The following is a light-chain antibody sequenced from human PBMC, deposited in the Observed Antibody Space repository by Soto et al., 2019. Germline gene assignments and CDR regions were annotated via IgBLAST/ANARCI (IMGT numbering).Light chain of an antibody. CDR2: EVS. V-gene: IGLV2-8*01. Sequence: QSALTQPPSASGSPGQSVTISCTGTSSDVGGYNYVSWFQQHPGKAPKLMIFEVSKRPSGVPDRFSGSKSDNTASLTVSGLQAEDEADCYCSSYAGSNNFVVFGGGTKLTVL. CDR3: SSYAGSNNFVV. CDR1: SSDVGGYNY. J-gene: IGLJ2*01.